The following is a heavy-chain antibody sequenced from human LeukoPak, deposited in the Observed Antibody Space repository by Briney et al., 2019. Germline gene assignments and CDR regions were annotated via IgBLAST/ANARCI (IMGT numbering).Heavy chain of an antibody. CDR3: AREGGYSHAFDY. V-gene: IGHV3-74*01. J-gene: IGHJ4*02. Sequence: AGSLRLSCAASGFTFSSYCLCWVRHAPGKGLVWVSRINIDGSSTSHADSVKGRFTISRDNAKNTLYLQMNSLRAEDTAVYYCAREGGYSHAFDYWGQGTLVTVSS. CDR2: INIDGSST. D-gene: IGHD3-22*01. CDR1: GFTFSSYC.